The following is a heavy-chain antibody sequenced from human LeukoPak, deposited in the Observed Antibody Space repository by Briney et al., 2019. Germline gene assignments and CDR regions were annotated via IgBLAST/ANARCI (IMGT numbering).Heavy chain of an antibody. Sequence: SVKVSCKASGGTFSSYAISWVRQAPGQGLEWMGGIIPIFGTANYAQKLQGRVTMTTDTSTSTAYMELRSLRSDDTAVYYCARDYDILTGPMDPWGQGTLVTVSS. D-gene: IGHD3-9*01. CDR1: GGTFSSYA. V-gene: IGHV1-69*05. CDR2: IIPIFGTA. J-gene: IGHJ5*02. CDR3: ARDYDILTGPMDP.